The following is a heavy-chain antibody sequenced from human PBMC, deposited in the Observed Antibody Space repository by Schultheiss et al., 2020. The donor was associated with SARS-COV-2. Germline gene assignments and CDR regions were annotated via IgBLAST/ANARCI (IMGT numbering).Heavy chain of an antibody. V-gene: IGHV3-NL1*01. CDR1: GFTFSSYT. Sequence: GGSLRLSCAASGFTFSSYTMHWVRQAPGKGLEWVAVIYSGGSTYYADSVKGRFTISRDNSKNTLYLQMNSLRAEDTAVYYCASSAWIQLWLVYWGQGTLVTVSS. CDR3: ASSAWIQLWLVY. D-gene: IGHD5-18*01. J-gene: IGHJ4*02. CDR2: IYSGGST.